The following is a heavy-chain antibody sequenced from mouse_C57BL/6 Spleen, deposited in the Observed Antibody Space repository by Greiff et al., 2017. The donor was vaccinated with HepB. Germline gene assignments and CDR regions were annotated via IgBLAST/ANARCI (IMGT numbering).Heavy chain of an antibody. CDR1: GFTFSSYA. V-gene: IGHV5-4*01. CDR3: ARESIYDGSVDY. Sequence: EVKLVESGGGLVKPGGFLKLSCAASGFTFSSYAMSWVRQTPEKRLEWVATISDGGSYTYYPDNVKGRFTISRDNAKNNLYLQMSHLKSEDTAMYYCARESIYDGSVDYWGQGTTLTVSS. CDR2: ISDGGSYT. D-gene: IGHD2-3*01. J-gene: IGHJ2*01.